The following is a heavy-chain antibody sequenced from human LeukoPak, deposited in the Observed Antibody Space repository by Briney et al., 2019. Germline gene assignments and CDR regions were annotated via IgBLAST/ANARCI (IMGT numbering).Heavy chain of an antibody. CDR2: INHSGST. CDR3: ARGVQWLGEYNWFDP. J-gene: IGHJ5*02. V-gene: IGHV4-34*01. CDR1: GGSISSHY. D-gene: IGHD6-19*01. Sequence: SETLSLTCTVSGGSISSHYWSWIRQPPGKGLEWIGEINHSGSTNYNPSLKSRVTISVDTSKNQFSLKLSSVTAADTAVYYCARGVQWLGEYNWFDPWGQGTLATVSS.